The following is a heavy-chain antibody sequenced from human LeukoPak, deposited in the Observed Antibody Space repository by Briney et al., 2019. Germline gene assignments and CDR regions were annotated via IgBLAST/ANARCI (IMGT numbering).Heavy chain of an antibody. J-gene: IGHJ4*02. CDR3: ARGQNYYDDSGYFAEFDY. V-gene: IGHV4-59*01. Sequence: PSETLSLTCTVSGGSISSYYWSWIRQPPGKGLEWIGYIYYSGSTNHNPSLKSRVTISVDTSKNQFSLKLSSVTAADTAVYYCARGQNYYDDSGYFAEFDYWGQGTLVTVSS. D-gene: IGHD3-22*01. CDR1: GGSISSYY. CDR2: IYYSGST.